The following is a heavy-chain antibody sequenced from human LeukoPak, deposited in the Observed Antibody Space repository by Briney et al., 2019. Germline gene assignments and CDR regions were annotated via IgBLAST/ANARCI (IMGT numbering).Heavy chain of an antibody. V-gene: IGHV3-23*01. Sequence: GGSLRLSCAASGFTFSSYAMSWVRQAPGKGLEWVSAISGSGGSTYYADSVKGRFTISRDNSKNTLYLQMNSLRAEDTAVYYCAKDRDYYGSGSLGMDVWGQGTTVTVSS. CDR2: ISGSGGST. CDR1: GFTFSSYA. D-gene: IGHD3-10*01. CDR3: AKDRDYYGSGSLGMDV. J-gene: IGHJ6*02.